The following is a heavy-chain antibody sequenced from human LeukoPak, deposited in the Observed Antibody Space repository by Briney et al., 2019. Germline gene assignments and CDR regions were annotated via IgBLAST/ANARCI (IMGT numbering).Heavy chain of an antibody. CDR3: VKSGGYGLIDY. CDR2: IYSSGST. D-gene: IGHD1-26*01. Sequence: SETPSLTCTVSGYSISSDYYWGWIRQPPGKGLEWIGNIYSSGSTYYNASLQSRVTISIDTSKNQFSLRLSSVTAADTAMYYCVKSGGYGLIDYWGQGTRVTVSS. V-gene: IGHV4-38-2*02. J-gene: IGHJ4*02. CDR1: GYSISSDYY.